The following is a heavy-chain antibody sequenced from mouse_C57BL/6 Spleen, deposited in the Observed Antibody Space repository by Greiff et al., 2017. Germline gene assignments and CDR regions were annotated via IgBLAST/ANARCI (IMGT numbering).Heavy chain of an antibody. V-gene: IGHV5-9-1*02. Sequence: EVQGVESGEGLVKPGGSLKLSCAASGFTFSSYAMSWVRQTPEKRLEWVAYISSGGDYIYYADTVKGRFTISRDNARNTLYLQMSSLKSEDTAMYYCTRVGNSYAMDYWGQGTSVTVSS. J-gene: IGHJ4*01. D-gene: IGHD2-1*01. CDR3: TRVGNSYAMDY. CDR1: GFTFSSYA. CDR2: ISSGGDYI.